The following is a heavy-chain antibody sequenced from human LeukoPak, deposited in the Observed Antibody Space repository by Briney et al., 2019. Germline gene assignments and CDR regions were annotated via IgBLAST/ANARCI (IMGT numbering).Heavy chain of an antibody. J-gene: IGHJ5*02. CDR3: AGASYYDFRSGYHCFDP. Sequence: SETLSLTCAVSGGSFSGYYWSWIRQPPGKGLEWIGEINHSGSTNYNPSRKSRVTMSVDTFKIQFSLKLSSVTAADTAVDYCAGASYYDFRSGYHCFDPWGQGTLVIVSS. V-gene: IGHV4-34*01. CDR2: INHSGST. D-gene: IGHD3-3*01. CDR1: GGSFSGYY.